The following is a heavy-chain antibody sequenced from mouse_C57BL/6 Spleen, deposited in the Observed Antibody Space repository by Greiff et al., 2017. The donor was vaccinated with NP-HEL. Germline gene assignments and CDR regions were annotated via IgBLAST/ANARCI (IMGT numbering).Heavy chain of an antibody. CDR1: GFTFSSYT. D-gene: IGHD2-1*01. CDR2: ISGGGGNT. J-gene: IGHJ3*01. V-gene: IGHV5-9*01. CDR3: ARHGNYVFAY. Sequence: EVQGVESGGGLVKPGGSLKLSCAASGFTFSSYTMSWVRQTPEKRLEWVATISGGGGNTYYPDSVKGRFTISRDNAKNTLYLQMSSLRSEDTALYYCARHGNYVFAYWGQGTLVTVSA.